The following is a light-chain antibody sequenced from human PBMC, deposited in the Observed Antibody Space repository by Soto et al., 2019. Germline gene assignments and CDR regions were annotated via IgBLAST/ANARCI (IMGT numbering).Light chain of an antibody. CDR3: AAWDDSLSGLWV. Sequence: QSVLTQPPSASGTPGQRVTISCSGSSSNIGSNYVYWYQQLPGTAPKLLIYSNNQRPSGVPDRFSGSKSGTSASLAISGLRSEDAADYYCAAWDDSLSGLWVFGGGTKLTVL. V-gene: IGLV1-47*02. CDR2: SNN. CDR1: SSNIGSNY. J-gene: IGLJ3*02.